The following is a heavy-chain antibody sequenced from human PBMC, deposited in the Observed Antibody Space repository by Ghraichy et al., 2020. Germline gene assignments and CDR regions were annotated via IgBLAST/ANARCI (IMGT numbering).Heavy chain of an antibody. CDR2: IYYSGST. CDR3: ARVGGTAPARYYGMDV. Sequence: SQTLSLTCTVSGGSISSYYWSWIRQPPGKGLEWIGYIYYSGSTNYNPSLKSRVTISVDTSKNQFSLKLSSVTAADTAVYYCARVGGTAPARYYGMDVWGQGTTVTVSS. CDR1: GGSISSYY. V-gene: IGHV4-59*01. J-gene: IGHJ6*02. D-gene: IGHD6-13*01.